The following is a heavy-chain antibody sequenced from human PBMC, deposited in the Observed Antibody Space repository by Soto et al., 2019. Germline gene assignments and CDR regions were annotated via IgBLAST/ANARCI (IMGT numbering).Heavy chain of an antibody. Sequence: RWGSLRLSCAVSGLTFSSFEIDLFRQAAGKGPEWISYISRGATTTYYADSVRGRFTISRDDAENSVFLQMDSLRVEDTAIYFCATRSTDYYFYWGQGTLVTVSS. CDR3: ATRSTDYYFY. V-gene: IGHV3-48*03. CDR2: ISRGATTT. D-gene: IGHD3-9*01. CDR1: GLTFSSFE. J-gene: IGHJ4*02.